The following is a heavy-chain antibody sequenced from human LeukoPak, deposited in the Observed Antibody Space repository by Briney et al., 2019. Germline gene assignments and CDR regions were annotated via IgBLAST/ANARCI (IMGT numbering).Heavy chain of an antibody. J-gene: IGHJ6*04. CDR2: ISGSGGRT. D-gene: IGHD1-14*01. CDR3: AKDRRAGTVDTMDV. CDR1: GFIFSSYA. Sequence: GGSLRLSCAASGFIFSSYAMSWVRQAPGKGLEWVSAISGSGGRTYYADSVKGRFTISRDNSKNTLYLQMNSLRAEDTAVYYCAKDRRAGTVDTMDVWGKGTTVTVSS. V-gene: IGHV3-23*01.